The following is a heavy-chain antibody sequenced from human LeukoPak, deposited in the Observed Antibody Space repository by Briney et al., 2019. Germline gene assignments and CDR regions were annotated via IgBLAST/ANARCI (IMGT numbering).Heavy chain of an antibody. CDR3: ARDLGITISHAFDI. J-gene: IGHJ3*02. Sequence: ASVKVSCKAFGYTFSSNYMHWVRQAPGQGPEWMGVISPSGGSTTYAQKFQGRVTLTRDMSTSTDYLELSSLRSEDTAVYYCARDLGITISHAFDIWGQGTMVTVSS. D-gene: IGHD3-9*01. CDR2: ISPSGGST. V-gene: IGHV1-46*01. CDR1: GYTFSSNY.